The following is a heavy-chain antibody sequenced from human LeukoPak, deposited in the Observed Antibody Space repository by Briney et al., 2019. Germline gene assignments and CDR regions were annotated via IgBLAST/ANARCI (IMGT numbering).Heavy chain of an antibody. D-gene: IGHD6-13*01. CDR1: GFTFSSYA. V-gene: IGHV3-23*01. CDR3: ASYSSSWYMFFDY. J-gene: IGHJ4*02. CDR2: ISGSGGST. Sequence: PGGSLRLSCAASGFTFSSYAISWVRQAPGKGLEWVSAISGSGGSTYYADSVKGRFTISRDNSKNTLYPQMNSLRAEDTAVYYCASYSSSWYMFFDYWGQGTLVTVSS.